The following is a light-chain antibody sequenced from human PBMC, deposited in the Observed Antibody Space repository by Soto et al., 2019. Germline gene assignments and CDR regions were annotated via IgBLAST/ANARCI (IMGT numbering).Light chain of an antibody. Sequence: QSVLTQPASVSGSPGQSITISCTGTRSDVGGYNYVSWYQQHPGKAPKLMIYDVSNRPSGVSNRFSGSKSGNTASLTISGLQAEDEADYYCSSYTSSSTLEGVFGTGTKVTVL. CDR1: RSDVGGYNY. CDR3: SSYTSSSTLEGV. CDR2: DVS. V-gene: IGLV2-14*01. J-gene: IGLJ1*01.